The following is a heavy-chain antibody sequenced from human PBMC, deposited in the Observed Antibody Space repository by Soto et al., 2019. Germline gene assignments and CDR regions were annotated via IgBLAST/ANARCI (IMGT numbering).Heavy chain of an antibody. J-gene: IGHJ6*01. V-gene: IGHV1-3*01. CDR1: GYTFTSYA. CDR2: INAGNGNT. D-gene: IGHD2-2*01. Sequence: ASVKVSCKASGYTFTSYAMHWVRQAPGQRLEWMGWINAGNGNTKYSQKFQGRVTITRDTSASTAYMELSSLRSEDTVVYYCVSEYCSSTSCLPYCMGVWGQGTTVSVSS. CDR3: VSEYCSSTSCLPYCMGV.